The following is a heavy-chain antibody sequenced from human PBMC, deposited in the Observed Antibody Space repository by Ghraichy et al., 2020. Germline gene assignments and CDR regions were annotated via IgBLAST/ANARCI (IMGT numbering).Heavy chain of an antibody. Sequence: ASVKVSCKASGYTFTSYDINWVRQATGQGLEWMGWMNPNSGNTGYAQKFQGRVTMTRNTSISTAYMELSSLRSEDTAVYYCARAGSVGSYYGDPFDYWGQGTLVTVSS. D-gene: IGHD1-26*01. CDR2: MNPNSGNT. V-gene: IGHV1-8*01. J-gene: IGHJ4*02. CDR3: ARAGSVGSYYGDPFDY. CDR1: GYTFTSYD.